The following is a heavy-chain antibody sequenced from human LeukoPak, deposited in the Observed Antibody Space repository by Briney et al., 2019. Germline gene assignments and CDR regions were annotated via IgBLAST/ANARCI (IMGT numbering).Heavy chain of an antibody. J-gene: IGHJ3*02. CDR1: GGSISSSSYY. D-gene: IGHD1-26*01. Sequence: PSETLSLTCTVSGGSISSSSYYWGWIRQPPGKGLEWIGSIYYSGSTYYNPSLKSRVTISVDTSKNQLSLKLSSVTAADTAVYYCARPSGYSGSYSAFNIWGQGTMVTVSS. CDR3: ARPSGYSGSYSAFNI. CDR2: IYYSGST. V-gene: IGHV4-39*01.